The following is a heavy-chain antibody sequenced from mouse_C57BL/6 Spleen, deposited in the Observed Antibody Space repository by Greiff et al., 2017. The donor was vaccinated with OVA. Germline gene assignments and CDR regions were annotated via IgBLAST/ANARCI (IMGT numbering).Heavy chain of an antibody. Sequence: QVHVKQPGAELVRPGTSVKLSCKASGYTFTSYWMHWVKQRPGQGLEWIGVIDPSDSYTNYNQKFKGKATLTVDTSSSTAYMQLSSLTSEDSAVYYCARYGSYYGSSFDYWGQGTTLTVSS. V-gene: IGHV1-59*01. J-gene: IGHJ2*01. CDR3: ARYGSYYGSSFDY. D-gene: IGHD1-1*01. CDR1: GYTFTSYW. CDR2: IDPSDSYT.